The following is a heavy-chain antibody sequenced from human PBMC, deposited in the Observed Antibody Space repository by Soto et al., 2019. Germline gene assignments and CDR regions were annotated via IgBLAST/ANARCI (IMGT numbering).Heavy chain of an antibody. CDR3: AREMRSWSDPFDI. Sequence: GGSLRLSCAASGFTFSSYSMNWVRQAPGKGLEWVSSISSSSSYIYYADSVKGRFTISRDNAKNSLYLQMNSLRAEDTAVYYCAREMRSWSDPFDIWGQGTMVTVSS. D-gene: IGHD6-13*01. J-gene: IGHJ3*02. CDR2: ISSSSSYI. V-gene: IGHV3-21*01. CDR1: GFTFSSYS.